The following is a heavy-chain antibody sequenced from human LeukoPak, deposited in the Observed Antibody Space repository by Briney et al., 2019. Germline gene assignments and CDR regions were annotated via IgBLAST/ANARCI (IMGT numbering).Heavy chain of an antibody. CDR3: AKHYMGSSYNHALDC. Sequence: SETLSLTCAVSGGSISRGGYSWSWIRQPPGKGLEWIGRIYTSGSTNYNPSLKSRVTISVDTSKNQFSLNLSSVTAADTALYYCAKHYMGSSYNHALDCWGQGTLVTVSS. V-gene: IGHV4-30-2*03. D-gene: IGHD3-10*01. CDR2: IYTSGST. J-gene: IGHJ4*02. CDR1: GGSISRGGYS.